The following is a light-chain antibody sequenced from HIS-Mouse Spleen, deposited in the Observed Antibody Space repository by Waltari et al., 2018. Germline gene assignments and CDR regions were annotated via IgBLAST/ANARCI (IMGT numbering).Light chain of an antibody. J-gene: IGLJ3*02. Sequence: QSALTQPASVSGSPGQSITIPCPGTRSDVGRDNLASWYQQHPGKAPKLMIYEGSKRPSGVSNRFSGSKSGNTASLTISGLQAEDEADYYCCSYAGSSTWVFGGGTKLTVL. CDR3: CSYAGSSTWV. CDR2: EGS. CDR1: RSDVGRDNL. V-gene: IGLV2-23*01.